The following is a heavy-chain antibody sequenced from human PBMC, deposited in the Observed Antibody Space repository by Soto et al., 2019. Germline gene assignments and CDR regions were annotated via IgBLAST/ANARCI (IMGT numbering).Heavy chain of an antibody. Sequence: KTSETLSLTCTVSGGSISSYYWSWIRQPPGKGLEWIGYIYYSGSTNYNPSLKSRVTISVDTSKNQFSLKLTSATAADTAVYYCSSDVDFGEEVVWGQGTTVTVSS. J-gene: IGHJ6*02. D-gene: IGHD4-17*01. CDR3: SSDVDFGEEVV. V-gene: IGHV4-59*01. CDR1: GGSISSYY. CDR2: IYYSGST.